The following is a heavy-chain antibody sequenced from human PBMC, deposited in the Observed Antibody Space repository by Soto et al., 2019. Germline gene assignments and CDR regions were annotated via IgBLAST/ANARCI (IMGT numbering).Heavy chain of an antibody. D-gene: IGHD6-13*01. Sequence: QLQLQESGPGLVKPSETLSLTCTVSGGSISSSSFHWGWIRQPPGKGLEWIGSIYYSGSTYYSPSLKSRCTISVDTSKNRFSLKLSSVTAADTAVYYCARRERAAGTDWWFDPWGQGTLVTVSS. CDR3: ARRERAAGTDWWFDP. CDR1: GGSISSSSFH. V-gene: IGHV4-39*01. J-gene: IGHJ5*02. CDR2: IYYSGST.